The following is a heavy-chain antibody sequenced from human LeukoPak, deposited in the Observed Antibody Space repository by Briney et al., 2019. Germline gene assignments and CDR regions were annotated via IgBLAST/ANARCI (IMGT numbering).Heavy chain of an antibody. CDR2: ISYDGTKT. CDR3: AKDEEQWLVRY. CDR1: GFTFSNSA. V-gene: IGHV3-30-3*01. Sequence: GGSLRLSCTASGFTFSNSAMHWVRQAPGKGLEWVAIISYDGTKTFYADSVKGRFTISRDSSKNTLFLHMNTLRAEDTAIYYCAKDEEQWLVRYWGQGTLVTVSS. D-gene: IGHD6-19*01. J-gene: IGHJ4*02.